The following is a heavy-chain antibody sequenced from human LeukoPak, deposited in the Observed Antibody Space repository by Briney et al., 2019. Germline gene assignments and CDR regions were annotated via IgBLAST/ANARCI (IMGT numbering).Heavy chain of an antibody. CDR1: GYTFTVYY. Sequence: ASVKVSFTASGYTFTVYYMHWVRQAPGQGLEWMGWINPNSGGTNYAQKFQGRVTMTRDTSISTAYMELSRLRSDDTAVYYCARGPDVLRFLEWLLDYWGQGTLVTVSS. J-gene: IGHJ4*02. V-gene: IGHV1-2*02. CDR2: INPNSGGT. CDR3: ARGPDVLRFLEWLLDY. D-gene: IGHD3-3*01.